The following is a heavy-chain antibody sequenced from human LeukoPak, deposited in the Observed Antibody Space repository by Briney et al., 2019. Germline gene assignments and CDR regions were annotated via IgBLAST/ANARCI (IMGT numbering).Heavy chain of an antibody. J-gene: IGHJ5*02. V-gene: IGHV3-7*01. Sequence: GGSLGLSCAASGFTFSSYWMSWVRQAPGKGLEWVANIKQDGSEKYYVDSVKGRFTISRDNAKNSLYLQMNSLRAEDTAVYYCASGSRGSSSVWFDPWGQGTLVTVSS. D-gene: IGHD6-6*01. CDR3: ASGSRGSSSVWFDP. CDR1: GFTFSSYW. CDR2: IKQDGSEK.